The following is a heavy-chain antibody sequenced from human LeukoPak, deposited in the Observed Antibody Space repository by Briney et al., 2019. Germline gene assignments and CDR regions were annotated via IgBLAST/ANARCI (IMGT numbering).Heavy chain of an antibody. J-gene: IGHJ4*02. Sequence: LRLXXXASGXTXSSYAXHWVRQAPGKGLEWEAVISYDGSNKYYADSVKGRFTISRDNSKNTLYLQMNSLRAEDTAVYYCARDSHPITGTTGYFDYWGQGTLVTVSS. CDR1: GXTXSSYA. V-gene: IGHV3-30-3*01. D-gene: IGHD1-20*01. CDR3: ARDSHPITGTTGYFDY. CDR2: ISYDGSNK.